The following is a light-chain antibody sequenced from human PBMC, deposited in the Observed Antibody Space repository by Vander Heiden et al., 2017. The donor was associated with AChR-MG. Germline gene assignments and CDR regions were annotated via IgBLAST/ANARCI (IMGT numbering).Light chain of an antibody. CDR2: GAS. Sequence: DIQMTQSPSSLSVSVGDRVTISCRASQGIGSLLNWYQQKPGQAPNLLIYGASSLQSGVPSRFSGSGSGIDFTLTISSLQPEDFATYYCQHSHSSPYTFGQGTKLEIK. CDR3: QHSHSSPYT. J-gene: IGKJ2*01. CDR1: QGIGSL. V-gene: IGKV1-39*01.